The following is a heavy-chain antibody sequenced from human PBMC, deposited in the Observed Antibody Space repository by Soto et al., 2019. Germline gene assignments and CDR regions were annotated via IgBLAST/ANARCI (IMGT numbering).Heavy chain of an antibody. J-gene: IGHJ6*02. CDR1: GFTFSRYG. CDR2: ISYDGSDK. CDR3: AKGQIVATGRGYYGMDV. Sequence: QVQLVESGGGVVQPGRSVRLSCAASGFTFSRYGMHWVRQAPGKGLEWVTVISYDGSDKYYADSVKGRFTISRDNSKNTLYLQMNSLRVEDTAIYYCAKGQIVATGRGYYGMDVCGQGTTVTVSS. V-gene: IGHV3-30*18. D-gene: IGHD5-12*01.